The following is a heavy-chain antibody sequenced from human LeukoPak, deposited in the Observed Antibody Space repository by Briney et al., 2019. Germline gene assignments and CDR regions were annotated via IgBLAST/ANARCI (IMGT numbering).Heavy chain of an antibody. CDR2: ISYDGSNK. Sequence: PGGSLRLSCAASGFTFSSYGMHWVRQAPGKGLEWVAVISYDGSNKYYADSVKGRFTISRDNSKNTLYLQMNSLRAEDTAVYYCARGGVCSSTSCSYFDYWGQGTLVTVSS. CDR1: GFTFSSYG. V-gene: IGHV3-30*19. J-gene: IGHJ4*02. CDR3: ARGGVCSSTSCSYFDY. D-gene: IGHD2-2*01.